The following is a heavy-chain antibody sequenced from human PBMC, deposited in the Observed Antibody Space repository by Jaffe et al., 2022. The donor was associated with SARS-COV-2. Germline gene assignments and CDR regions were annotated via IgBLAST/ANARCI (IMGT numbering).Heavy chain of an antibody. D-gene: IGHD2-15*01. CDR2: ISGSGGST. Sequence: EVQLLESGGGLVQPGGSLRLSCAASGFTFSSYAMSWVRQAPGKGLEWVSAISGSGGSTYYADSVKGRFTISRDNSKNTLYLQMNSLRAEDTAVYYCAKDLCSGGSCYPHARGLYYFDYWGQGTLVTVSS. J-gene: IGHJ4*02. V-gene: IGHV3-23*01. CDR1: GFTFSSYA. CDR3: AKDLCSGGSCYPHARGLYYFDY.